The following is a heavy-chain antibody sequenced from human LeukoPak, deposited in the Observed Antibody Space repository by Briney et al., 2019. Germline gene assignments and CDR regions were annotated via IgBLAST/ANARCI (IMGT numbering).Heavy chain of an antibody. CDR1: GYSFTSYW. CDR3: ARQSSSLAYGP. J-gene: IGHJ5*02. CDR2: IYPGDSDT. D-gene: IGHD6-13*01. V-gene: IGHV5-51*01. Sequence: GASLKISCKGSGYSFTSYWIGWVRQLPGKGLEWMGIIYPGDSDTRYSPSFQGQVTISADKSISTAYLQWSSLKASDTAMYYCARQSSSLAYGPWGQGTLVTVSS.